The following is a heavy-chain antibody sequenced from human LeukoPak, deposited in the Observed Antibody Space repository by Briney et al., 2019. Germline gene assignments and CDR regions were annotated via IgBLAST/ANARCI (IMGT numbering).Heavy chain of an antibody. V-gene: IGHV1-2*02. CDR3: ARNTYSSSSFGYYYYYYYMDV. CDR2: INPNSGGA. Sequence: ASVKVSCKASGYTFTSYGISWVRQAPGQGLEWMGWINPNSGGANYAQKFQGRVTMTRDTSISTAYMELSRLRSDDTAVYYCARNTYSSSSFGYYYYYYYMDVWGKGTTVTVSS. CDR1: GYTFTSYG. J-gene: IGHJ6*03. D-gene: IGHD6-6*01.